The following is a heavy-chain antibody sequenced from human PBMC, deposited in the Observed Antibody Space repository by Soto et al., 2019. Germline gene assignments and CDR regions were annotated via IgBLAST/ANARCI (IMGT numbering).Heavy chain of an antibody. V-gene: IGHV4-34*01. Sequence: QVQLQQWGAGLLKPSETLSLTCAVFGGSVNSGNYYWSWIRQPPGKGLEWIGEMSHSGGTHFNPSLKSRLTISVDTSKNRFSLKMSSVTAADTALYYCARVERGTATTVVDAFDIWGPGTMVTVSS. CDR3: ARVERGTATTVVDAFDI. J-gene: IGHJ3*02. CDR2: MSHSGGT. D-gene: IGHD1-1*01. CDR1: GGSVNSGNYY.